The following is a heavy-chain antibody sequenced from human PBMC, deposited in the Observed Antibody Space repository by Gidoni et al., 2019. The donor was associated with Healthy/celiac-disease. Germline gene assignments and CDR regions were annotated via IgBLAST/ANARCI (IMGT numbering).Heavy chain of an antibody. CDR2: ISSSSSTI. CDR3: ARDGSYYYDSSLYSDY. CDR1: GFTFSSYS. Sequence: EVQLVESGGGLVQPGGSLRLSCAASGFTFSSYSMNWVRQAPGKGLEWVSYISSSSSTIYYADSVKGRFTISRDNAKNSLYLQMNSLRAEDTAVYYCARDGSYYYDSSLYSDYWGQGTLVTVSS. J-gene: IGHJ4*02. D-gene: IGHD3-22*01. V-gene: IGHV3-48*04.